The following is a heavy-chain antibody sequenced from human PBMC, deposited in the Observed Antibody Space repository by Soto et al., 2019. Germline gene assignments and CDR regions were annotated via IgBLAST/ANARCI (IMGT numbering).Heavy chain of an antibody. D-gene: IGHD6-13*01. J-gene: IGHJ5*02. CDR3: ARDSSGIAAAGSFNWFDP. V-gene: IGHV4-4*02. Sequence: SETLSLTCAVSGGSISSSNWWSWVRQPPGKGLEWIGEIYHSGSTNYNPSLKSRVTISVDKSKNQFSLKLSSVTAADTAVYYCARDSSGIAAAGSFNWFDPWGQGTLVTVSS. CDR2: IYHSGST. CDR1: GGSISSSNW.